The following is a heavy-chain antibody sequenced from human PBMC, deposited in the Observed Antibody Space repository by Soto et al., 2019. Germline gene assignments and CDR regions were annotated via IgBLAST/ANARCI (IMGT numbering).Heavy chain of an antibody. CDR2: IIPIFGTA. CDR3: ARWMGRLGATHNWLDP. J-gene: IGHJ5*02. CDR1: GGTFSSYA. D-gene: IGHD1-26*01. V-gene: IGHV1-69*06. Sequence: SSVKVSCKASGGTFSSYAISWVRQAPGQGLEWMGGIIPIFGTANYAQKFQGRVTVTAEKSTSTAYMELSSLRYEDTAVYYCARWMGRLGATHNWLDPWGQGTLVTVT.